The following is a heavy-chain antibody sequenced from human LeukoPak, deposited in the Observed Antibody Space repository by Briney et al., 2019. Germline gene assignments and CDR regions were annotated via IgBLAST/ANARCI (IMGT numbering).Heavy chain of an antibody. V-gene: IGHV3-9*01. CDR2: INWNSGSI. CDR1: GFTFDDYA. D-gene: IGHD6-19*01. Sequence: GGSLRLSCAVSGFTFDDYAMHWVRQVPGKGLEWVSGINWNSGSIGYADSVKGRFTVSRDNAKNSLYLQMNRLRPEDTALYYCARASQWRLGDYWGQGTLVTVSS. J-gene: IGHJ4*02. CDR3: ARASQWRLGDY.